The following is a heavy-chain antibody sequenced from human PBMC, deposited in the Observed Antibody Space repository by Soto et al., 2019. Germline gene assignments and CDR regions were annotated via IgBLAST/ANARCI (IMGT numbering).Heavy chain of an antibody. Sequence: ASVKVSCKASGGTFSSYTISWVRQAPGQGLEWMGRIIPILGIANYAQKFQGRVTITADKSTSTAYMELSSLRSEDTAVYYCASRTAYDILTGYFRPPDYMDVWSKGTTVTVSS. V-gene: IGHV1-69*02. J-gene: IGHJ6*03. CDR2: IIPILGIA. D-gene: IGHD3-9*01. CDR3: ASRTAYDILTGYFRPPDYMDV. CDR1: GGTFSSYT.